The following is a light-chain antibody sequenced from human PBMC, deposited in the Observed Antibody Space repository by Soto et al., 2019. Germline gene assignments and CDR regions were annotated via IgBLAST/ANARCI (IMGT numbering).Light chain of an antibody. CDR2: SAC. Sequence: DIQMTQSPSSLSASVGDRVTITCRTSQSISTYLSWFQQKPGEAPRLLMYSACSLPSGVPSRFIGSGSGTDFTLTISSLQPEDFATYYCQQNYSPPRSFGGGTKVEV. CDR3: QQNYSPPRS. V-gene: IGKV1-39*01. CDR1: QSISTY. J-gene: IGKJ4*01.